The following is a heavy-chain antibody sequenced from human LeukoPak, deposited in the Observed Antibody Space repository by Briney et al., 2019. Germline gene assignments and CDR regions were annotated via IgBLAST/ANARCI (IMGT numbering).Heavy chain of an antibody. D-gene: IGHD5-24*01. Sequence: GGSLGLSCAASGFTVSSNYMSWVRQAPGKGLEWVSVTYSDGTTDYADSVKGRFTISRDNSKNTLYLQMNSLRAEDTAVYYCARDHSRHGYNSGLDYYYGMDVWGQGTTVTVSS. CDR3: ARDHSRHGYNSGLDYYYGMDV. CDR1: GFTVSSNY. CDR2: TYSDGTT. V-gene: IGHV3-53*01. J-gene: IGHJ6*02.